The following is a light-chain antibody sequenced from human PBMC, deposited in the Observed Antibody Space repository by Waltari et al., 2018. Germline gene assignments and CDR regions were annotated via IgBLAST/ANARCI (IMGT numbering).Light chain of an antibody. Sequence: SYELTQPPSVSASPGQTASIACSGDKLGDKFSCWYQQRPGQSPVLLIYQDTKRPSGIPERFSGSNSGNTATLTISGTQAVDEADYYCQTWDSSTYVFGTGTKVTVL. V-gene: IGLV3-1*01. CDR3: QTWDSSTYV. CDR1: KLGDKF. CDR2: QDT. J-gene: IGLJ1*01.